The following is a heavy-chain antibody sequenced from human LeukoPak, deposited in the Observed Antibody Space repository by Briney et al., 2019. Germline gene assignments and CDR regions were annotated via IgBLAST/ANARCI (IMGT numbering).Heavy chain of an antibody. CDR1: GGSFSGYY. Sequence: TPSETLSLTCAVHGGSFSGYYWSWIRQPPGKGLEWFGEINHSGSTNDHPSLKSRVTISVDTSKNQFSLKLSSVTAADTAIYYCARGLRTLIAARPSAFDIWGQGTMVTVSS. D-gene: IGHD6-6*01. CDR3: ARGLRTLIAARPSAFDI. CDR2: INHSGST. J-gene: IGHJ3*02. V-gene: IGHV4-34*01.